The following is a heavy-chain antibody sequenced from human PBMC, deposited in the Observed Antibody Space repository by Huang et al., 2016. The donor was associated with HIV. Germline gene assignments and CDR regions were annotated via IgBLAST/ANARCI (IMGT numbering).Heavy chain of an antibody. D-gene: IGHD3-10*01. CDR3: AGTYGSGSYPISVDY. V-gene: IGHV1-69*01. CDR2: IIPIFGTA. J-gene: IGHJ4*02. CDR1: GGTFSSYA. Sequence: QVQLVQSGAEVKKPGSSVKVSCKASGGTFSSYAIRWVRQAPGQGLEGMGGIIPIFGTANYAQKFQGRGTITADESTSTAYMELSSLRSEDTAVYYCAGTYGSGSYPISVDYWGQGTLVTVSS.